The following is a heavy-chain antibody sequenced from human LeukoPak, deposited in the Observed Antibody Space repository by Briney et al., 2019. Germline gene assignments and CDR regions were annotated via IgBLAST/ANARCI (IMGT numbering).Heavy chain of an antibody. Sequence: GASVKVSCKASGYTFTGYYMHWVRQAPGQGLEWMGWINPNSGGTNYAQKFQGRVTMTRDTSISTAYMELSRLRSDDTAVYYCARDGAYCSSTSCYSYYYYYGMDVWAKGPRSPSP. D-gene: IGHD2-2*01. CDR2: INPNSGGT. CDR1: GYTFTGYY. J-gene: IGHJ6*02. CDR3: ARDGAYCSSTSCYSYYYYYGMDV. V-gene: IGHV1-2*02.